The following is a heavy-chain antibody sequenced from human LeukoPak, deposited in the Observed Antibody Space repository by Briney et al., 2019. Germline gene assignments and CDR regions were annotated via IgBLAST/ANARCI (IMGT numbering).Heavy chain of an antibody. CDR1: GFTFSSYA. V-gene: IGHV3-23*01. Sequence: GGSLRLSCAASGFTFSSYAMSWVRRAPGKGLEWVSAISGSGGSTYYADSVKGRFTISRDNSKNTLYLQMNSLRAEDTAVYYCAKPGRDFDWPTGVFDYWGQGTLVTASS. CDR2: ISGSGGST. J-gene: IGHJ4*02. CDR3: AKPGRDFDWPTGVFDY. D-gene: IGHD3-9*01.